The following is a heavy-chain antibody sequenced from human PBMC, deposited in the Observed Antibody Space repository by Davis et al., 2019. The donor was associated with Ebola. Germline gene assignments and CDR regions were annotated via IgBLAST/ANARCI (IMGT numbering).Heavy chain of an antibody. J-gene: IGHJ4*02. CDR3: VKGILSHRGATTATGY. V-gene: IGHV3-23*01. CDR1: GFTFSSYA. D-gene: IGHD1-26*01. Sequence: GGSLRLSCAASGFTFSSYAMSWVRQAPGKGLEWVSAISGSGGSTYYADSVKGRFTISRDNSKNTLYLQMSSLRAEDTAVYYCVKGILSHRGATTATGYWGQGTLVTVSS. CDR2: ISGSGGST.